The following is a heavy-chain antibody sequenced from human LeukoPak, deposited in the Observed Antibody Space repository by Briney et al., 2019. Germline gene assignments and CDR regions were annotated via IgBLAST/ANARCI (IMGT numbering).Heavy chain of an antibody. CDR1: GGSISSSNW. Sequence: SETLSLTCAVSGGSISSSNWWSWVRPPPGKGLEWIGEIYHSGSTDYNPSLKSRVTISVDKSKNQFSLKLSSVTAADTAVYYCARLNVDTAMATDYWGQGTLVTVSS. J-gene: IGHJ4*02. CDR2: IYHSGST. CDR3: ARLNVDTAMATDY. V-gene: IGHV4-4*02. D-gene: IGHD5-18*01.